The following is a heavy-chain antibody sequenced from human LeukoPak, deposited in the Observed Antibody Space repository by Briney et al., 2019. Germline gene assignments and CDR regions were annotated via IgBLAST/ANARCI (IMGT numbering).Heavy chain of an antibody. J-gene: IGHJ5*02. CDR2: INHSGST. D-gene: IGHD6-19*01. Sequence: SETLSLTCAVYGGSFSGYYWSWIRQPPGKGLEWIGEINHSGSTNYNPSLKSRVTISVDTSKNQFSLKLSSVTAADTAAYYCARGGSSGWNNWFDPWGQGTLVTVSS. V-gene: IGHV4-34*01. CDR1: GGSFSGYY. CDR3: ARGGSSGWNNWFDP.